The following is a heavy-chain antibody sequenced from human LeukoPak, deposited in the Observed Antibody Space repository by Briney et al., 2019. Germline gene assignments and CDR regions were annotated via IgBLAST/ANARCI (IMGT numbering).Heavy chain of an antibody. CDR3: ARGGGLDV. D-gene: IGHD3-16*01. CDR2: INHNGNVN. CDR1: GFTFSSYW. V-gene: IGHV3-7*03. J-gene: IGHJ6*02. Sequence: GGSLRLSCAASGFTFSSYWMNWARQAPGKGLEWVASINHNGNVNYYVDSVEGRFTISRDNAKNSLYLQMSNLRAEDTVVYFCARGGGLDVWGQGATVTVSS.